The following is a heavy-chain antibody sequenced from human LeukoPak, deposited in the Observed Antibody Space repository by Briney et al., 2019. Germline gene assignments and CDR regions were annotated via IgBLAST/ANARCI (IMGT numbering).Heavy chain of an antibody. D-gene: IGHD3-10*01. CDR3: ARERDFHGSGTYRDFDY. V-gene: IGHV4-38-2*02. CDR2: IYHSGTT. CDR1: GYSISSGYF. Sequence: SETLSLTCAVSGYSISSGYFWGWIRQPPGKGLEWIGSIYHSGTTYYNPSLKSRVTISVDTSRNQFSLKLTSVTAAGTAVYYCARERDFHGSGTYRDFDYWGQGTLVTVSS. J-gene: IGHJ4*02.